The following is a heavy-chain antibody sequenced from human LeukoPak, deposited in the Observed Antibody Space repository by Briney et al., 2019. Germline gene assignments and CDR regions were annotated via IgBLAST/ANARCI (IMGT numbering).Heavy chain of an antibody. J-gene: IGHJ4*02. D-gene: IGHD3-10*01. CDR1: GFTFSDYY. CDR2: ISSSGSTI. V-gene: IGHV3-11*01. Sequence: GGSLRLSCAASGFTFSDYYMSWIRQAPGKGLEWVSYISSSGSTIYYADSVKGRFTISRDNAKNSLYLQMNSLRAEDTAVYYCARVPLLLWFGSHFDYWGQGTLVTVSS. CDR3: ARVPLLLWFGSHFDY.